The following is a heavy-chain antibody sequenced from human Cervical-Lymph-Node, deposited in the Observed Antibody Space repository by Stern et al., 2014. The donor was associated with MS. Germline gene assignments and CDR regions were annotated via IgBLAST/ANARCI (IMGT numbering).Heavy chain of an antibody. D-gene: IGHD1-26*01. CDR1: GYTFTNYA. CDR3: ARNQVGATDFDY. J-gene: IGHJ4*02. V-gene: IGHV1-3*01. CDR2: INAGNGNT. Sequence: QVQLVESGAEVKKPGASVKVSCKASGYTFTNYALYWVRQAPGQRLEWMGWINAGNGNTKYAQKFQGRVTIIRDTSASTAYMELSSLRSEDTAVYYCARNQVGATDFDYWGQGTLVTVSS.